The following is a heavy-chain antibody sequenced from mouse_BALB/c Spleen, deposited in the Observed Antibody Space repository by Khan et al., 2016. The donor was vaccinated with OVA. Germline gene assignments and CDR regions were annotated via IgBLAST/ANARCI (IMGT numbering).Heavy chain of an antibody. CDR2: INPSTGYT. V-gene: IGHV1-7*01. CDR3: VNHGISSSWFTY. CDR1: GYTFTSYW. J-gene: IGHJ3*01. D-gene: IGHD1-1*01. Sequence: QVQLKQSGAELAKPGASVKMSCKASGYTFTSYWMHWVKQRPGQGLEWIGYINPSTGYTEYNQRFKDKATLTADKYSSTAYMQLSSLTSEDSAVYYCVNHGISSSWFTYWGQGTLVTVSA.